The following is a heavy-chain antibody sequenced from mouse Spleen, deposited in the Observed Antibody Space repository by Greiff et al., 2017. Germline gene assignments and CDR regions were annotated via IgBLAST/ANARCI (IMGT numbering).Heavy chain of an antibody. D-gene: IGHD2-12*01. CDR1: GYTFTSYW. J-gene: IGHJ3*01. CDR2: IHPNSGST. V-gene: IGHV1-64*01. CDR3: ARRYYSYDGFAY. Sequence: QVQLQQPGAELVKPGASVKLSCKASGYTFTSYWMHWVKQRPGQGLEWIGMIHPNSGSTNYNEKFKSKATLTVDKSSSTAYMQLSSLTSEDSAVYYCARRYYSYDGFAYWGQGTLVTVSA.